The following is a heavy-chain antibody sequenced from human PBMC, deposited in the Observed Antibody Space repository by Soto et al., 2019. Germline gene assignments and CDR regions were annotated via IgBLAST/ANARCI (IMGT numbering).Heavy chain of an antibody. D-gene: IGHD3-10*01. CDR1: GFTFSGYW. CDR3: ARPLYGSGSVWFDP. J-gene: IGHJ5*02. Sequence: GGSLRLSCSASGFTFSGYWMTWVCQAPGKGLEWVANIKEDGSEKYYVDSVKGRFTISRDNPKNSLYLQMNSLRADDTAVYYCARPLYGSGSVWFDPWGQGTLVTVSS. V-gene: IGHV3-7*03. CDR2: IKEDGSEK.